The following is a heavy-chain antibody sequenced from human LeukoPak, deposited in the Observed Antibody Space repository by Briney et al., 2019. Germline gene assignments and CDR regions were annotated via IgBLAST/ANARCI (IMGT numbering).Heavy chain of an antibody. J-gene: IGHJ6*02. Sequence: ASVKVSCKVSGYTLTELSMHWVRQAPGKGLEWMGGFDPEDGETIYAQKFQGRVTMTEDTSTDTAYMELSSLRSEDTAVYYCATVFRAGYAYTHQNYGMDVWGQGTTVTVSS. CDR1: GYTLTELS. CDR2: FDPEDGET. D-gene: IGHD5-12*01. CDR3: ATVFRAGYAYTHQNYGMDV. V-gene: IGHV1-24*01.